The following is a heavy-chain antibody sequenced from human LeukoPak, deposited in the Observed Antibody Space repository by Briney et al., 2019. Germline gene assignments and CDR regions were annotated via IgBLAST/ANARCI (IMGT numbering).Heavy chain of an antibody. CDR3: ARETKGFGESRFDY. CDR1: GFTFSSYE. J-gene: IGHJ4*02. V-gene: IGHV3-48*03. D-gene: IGHD3-10*01. Sequence: GGSLRLSCAASGFTFSSYEMNWVRQAPGKGVEGVSYISSSGSTIYYADSVKGRFTISRDNAKNSLYLQMNSLRAEDTAVYYCARETKGFGESRFDYWGQGTLVTVSS. CDR2: ISSSGSTI.